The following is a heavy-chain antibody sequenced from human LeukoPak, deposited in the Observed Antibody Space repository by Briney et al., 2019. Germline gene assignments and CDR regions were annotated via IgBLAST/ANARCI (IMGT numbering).Heavy chain of an antibody. CDR2: ISGYNGNT. CDR1: SYSFNRYG. CDR3: ARSGRGTYYYFDL. J-gene: IGHJ4*02. Sequence: GASVKVSCKASSYSFNRYGISWVRQAPGQGLEWMGWISGYNGNTNYAQKFLGRVSMTADTSTSTAYMGLRSLTSDDTAVYYCARSGRGTYYYFDLWGQGTLVTVSS. D-gene: IGHD5-12*01. V-gene: IGHV1-18*01.